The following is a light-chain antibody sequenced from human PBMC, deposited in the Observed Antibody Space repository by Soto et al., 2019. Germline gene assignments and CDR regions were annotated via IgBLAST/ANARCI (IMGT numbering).Light chain of an antibody. V-gene: IGKV3-20*01. CDR3: QQYVTSPWT. Sequence: ENVLTQSPGTLSLSPGERATLSCRASQSVSSNYLAWYQQKPGQAPRLLIYGESSRATGIPDRFSGGGSGTDFTLTISRVGPEDFAVYYCQQYVTSPWTFGQGTKGEIK. J-gene: IGKJ1*01. CDR2: GES. CDR1: QSVSSNY.